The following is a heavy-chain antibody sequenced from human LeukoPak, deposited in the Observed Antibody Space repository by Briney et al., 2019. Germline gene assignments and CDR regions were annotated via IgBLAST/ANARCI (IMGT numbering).Heavy chain of an antibody. J-gene: IGHJ1*01. Sequence: GGSLRLSCAASGFTVSSNYMSWVRQAPGKGPEWVSVIYSGGSTYYADSVKGRFTISRDNSKNTLYLQMNSLRAEDTAVYYCARDGRWAAQGPSGLSGEYFQHWGQGTLVTVSS. V-gene: IGHV3-66*01. CDR2: IYSGGST. CDR1: GFTVSSNY. CDR3: ARDGRWAAQGPSGLSGEYFQH. D-gene: IGHD1-26*01.